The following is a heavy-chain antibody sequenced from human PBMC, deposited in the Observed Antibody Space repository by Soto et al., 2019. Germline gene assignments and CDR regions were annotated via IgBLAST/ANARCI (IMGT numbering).Heavy chain of an antibody. CDR2: ISGSGGST. CDR3: AKAYYYGSGSYYPFDP. CDR1: GFTFSSYA. J-gene: IGHJ5*02. Sequence: GGSLRLSCAASGFTFSSYAMSWVRQAPGKGLEWVSAISGSGGSTYYADSVKGRFTISRDNSKNTLYLQMNSLRAEDTAVYYCAKAYYYGSGSYYPFDPWGQGTLVTVSS. D-gene: IGHD3-10*01. V-gene: IGHV3-23*01.